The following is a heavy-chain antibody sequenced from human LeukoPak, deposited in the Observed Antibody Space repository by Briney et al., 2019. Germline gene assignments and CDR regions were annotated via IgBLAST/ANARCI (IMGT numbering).Heavy chain of an antibody. J-gene: IGHJ3*02. CDR1: GASISSYY. Sequence: SETLSLTCTVSGASISSYYWSWIRQPPGKGLEWIGYFCYSGSTNYNPSLKSRVTISAGTSKNQFSLKLTSVTAADTAVYFCARGYGDNSGAFDIWGQGTLVTVSS. CDR2: FCYSGST. CDR3: ARGYGDNSGAFDI. V-gene: IGHV4-59*12. D-gene: IGHD4-23*01.